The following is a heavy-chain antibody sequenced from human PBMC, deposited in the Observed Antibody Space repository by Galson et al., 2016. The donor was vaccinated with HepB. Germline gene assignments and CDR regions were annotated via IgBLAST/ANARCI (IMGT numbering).Heavy chain of an antibody. Sequence: SLRLSCAASGFTFINYAMTWVRQAPGKGLEWVSSISGSGGSTYYADSVKGRFTISRDNSKNTLYLQMNSLRAEDTALYFCAKCRSSDSTSCPNYWRQGTLVTVSP. V-gene: IGHV3-23*01. CDR2: ISGSGGST. J-gene: IGHJ4*02. CDR3: AKCRSSDSTSCPNY. D-gene: IGHD2-2*01. CDR1: GFTFINYA.